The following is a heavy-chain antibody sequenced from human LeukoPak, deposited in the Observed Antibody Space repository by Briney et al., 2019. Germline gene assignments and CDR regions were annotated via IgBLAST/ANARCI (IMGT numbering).Heavy chain of an antibody. D-gene: IGHD2-15*01. CDR1: GGSISSYY. V-gene: IGHV4-59*01. J-gene: IGHJ4*02. CDR3: ARVAPNRRYCSGGSCLNYFDY. CDR2: IYYSGST. Sequence: SETLSLTCTVSGGSISSYYWSWIRQPPGKGLEWIGYIYYSGSTNYNPSLKSRVTISVDTSKNQFSLKLSSVTAADTAVYYCARVAPNRRYCSGGSCLNYFDYWGQGTLVTVSS.